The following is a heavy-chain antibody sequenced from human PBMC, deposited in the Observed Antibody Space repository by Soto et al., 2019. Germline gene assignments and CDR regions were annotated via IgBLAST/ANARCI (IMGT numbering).Heavy chain of an antibody. CDR3: ARGVGVTLFFDY. D-gene: IGHD1-26*01. V-gene: IGHV4-31*03. CDR1: GGSISSGGYY. J-gene: IGHJ4*02. Sequence: SETLSLTCTVSGGSISSGGYYWSWIRQHPGKGLEWIGYIYYSGSTYYNPSLKSRVIISVDTSKNQFSLKLSSVTSADTAVYYCARGVGVTLFFDYWGQGTLVTVS. CDR2: IYYSGST.